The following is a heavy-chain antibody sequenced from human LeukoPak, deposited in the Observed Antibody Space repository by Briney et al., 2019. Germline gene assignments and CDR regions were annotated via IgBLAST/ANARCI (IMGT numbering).Heavy chain of an antibody. CDR2: FYYNVIT. D-gene: IGHD3-10*01. CDR3: ARDGFLAELYQF. Sequence: SETLSLTCAVYGTSFSDFYWSWIRQPPGKGLEWIGSFYYNVITYYNASLKSRVNISVDTSKNQFSLSLTSMTAADTAVYYCARDGFLAELYQFWGQGALVTVSS. CDR1: GTSFSDFY. V-gene: IGHV4-34*01. J-gene: IGHJ4*02.